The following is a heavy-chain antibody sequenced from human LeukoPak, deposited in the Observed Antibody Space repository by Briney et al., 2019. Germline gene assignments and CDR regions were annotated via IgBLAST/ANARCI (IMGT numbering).Heavy chain of an antibody. CDR1: GGSINSYF. V-gene: IGHV4-59*01. J-gene: IGHJ5*02. Sequence: PSETLSLTCIVSGGSINSYFWTWIRQPPGKGLQWIGYIYYTGSTNYNPSLKSRVTISLDTSKNQFSLNPRSVTAADTAVYYCARGGSSSSVWFDPWGPGTLVTVSS. CDR3: ARGGSSSSVWFDP. CDR2: IYYTGST. D-gene: IGHD6-13*01.